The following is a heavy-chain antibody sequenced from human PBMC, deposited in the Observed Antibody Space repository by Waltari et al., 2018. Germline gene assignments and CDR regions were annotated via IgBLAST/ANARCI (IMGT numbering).Heavy chain of an antibody. CDR2: ISEREDGP. CDR3: VKSWGGHGPSDY. V-gene: IGHV3-23*01. Sequence: EVQLLESGGGLVQPGGSLRLSCAASGFTFSSYAMSWVRQAPGKGLEWVSLISEREDGPYYKDSVKGRFTISRDNSKNTLYLQMNSLRADDTATYYCVKSWGGHGPSDYWGQGTLVTVSS. D-gene: IGHD2-21*01. CDR1: GFTFSSYA. J-gene: IGHJ4*02.